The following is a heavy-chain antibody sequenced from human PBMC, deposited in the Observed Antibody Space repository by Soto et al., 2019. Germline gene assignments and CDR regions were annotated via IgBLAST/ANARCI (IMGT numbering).Heavy chain of an antibody. V-gene: IGHV3-33*01. J-gene: IGHJ4*02. CDR1: GFTFSSYG. D-gene: IGHD6-13*01. CDR2: IWYDGSNK. Sequence: QVQLVESGGGVVQPGRSLRLSCAASGFTFSSYGMHWVRQAPGKGLEWVAVIWYDGSNKYYADSVKGRFTISRDNSKNTVYLQMNSLRAEDTAVYYCARGRTYSDFSSSSPYWGPGTLVTVSS. CDR3: ARGRTYSDFSSSSPY.